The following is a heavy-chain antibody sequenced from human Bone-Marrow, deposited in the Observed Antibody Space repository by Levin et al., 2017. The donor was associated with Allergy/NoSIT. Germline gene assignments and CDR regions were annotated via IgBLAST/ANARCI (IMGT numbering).Heavy chain of an antibody. Sequence: PGGSLRLSCAASGFTFSSYSMNWVRQAPGKGLEWVSFISSSSGYIYYADSVKGRFTISRDNAKSSLYLQMNSVTAEDSAVYYCARITVWGTVSPERRDSWGQGVLVTVSS. CDR1: GFTFSSYS. CDR3: ARITVWGTVSPERRDS. CDR2: ISSSSGYI. V-gene: IGHV3-21*01. D-gene: IGHD3-16*01. J-gene: IGHJ4*02.